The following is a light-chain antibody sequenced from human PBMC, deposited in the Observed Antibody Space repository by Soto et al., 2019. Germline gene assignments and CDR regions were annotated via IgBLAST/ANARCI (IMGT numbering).Light chain of an antibody. J-gene: IGKJ1*01. CDR3: QQYDTYWT. Sequence: DIQMTQSPSTLSATAGDRVTITCRASQSISSWLAWYQHKPGKAPKLLIYDASNLDSGVPSRFSGSGSGTEFSLTISNLQPDDCATYYCQQYDTYWTFGQGTKVDIK. V-gene: IGKV1-5*01. CDR2: DAS. CDR1: QSISSW.